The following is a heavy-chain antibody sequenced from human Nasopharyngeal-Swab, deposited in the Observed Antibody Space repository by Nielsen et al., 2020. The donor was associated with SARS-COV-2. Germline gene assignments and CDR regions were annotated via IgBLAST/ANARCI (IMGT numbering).Heavy chain of an antibody. V-gene: IGHV3-7*01. Sequence: VRQAPGKGLEWVANIKQDGSEKYYVDSVKGRFTISRDNAKNSLYLQMNSLRAEDAAVYYCARDFYGEGRDYNAYGMDVWGQGTTVTVSS. J-gene: IGHJ6*02. CDR2: IKQDGSEK. CDR3: ARDFYGEGRDYNAYGMDV. D-gene: IGHD3-10*01.